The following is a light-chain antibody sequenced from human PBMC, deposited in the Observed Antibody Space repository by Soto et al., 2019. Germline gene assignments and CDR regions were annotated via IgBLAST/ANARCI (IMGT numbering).Light chain of an antibody. J-gene: IGKJ2*01. CDR1: QGISSY. CDR3: QQYYSYPYT. CDR2: AAS. V-gene: IGKV1-8*01. Sequence: AIRMTQSPSSLSASTGDRVTITCRASQGISSYLAWYQQKPGKAPKLLIYAASTLQSGVPSRFSGSGSGTDFTLTISCLQAEDVATYYCQQYYSYPYTCGQGTKLEIK.